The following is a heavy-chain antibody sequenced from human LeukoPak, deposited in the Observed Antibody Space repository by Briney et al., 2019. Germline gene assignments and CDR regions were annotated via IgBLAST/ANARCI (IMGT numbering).Heavy chain of an antibody. CDR2: IIPIFGTA. V-gene: IGHV1-69*13. Sequence: SVEVSCKASGGTFSSYAISWVRQAPGQGVEWMGGIIPIFGTANYAQKFQGRVTITADESTSTAYMELSSLRSEDTAVYYCARGPAYRSSTSCYWWFDPWGQGTLVTVSS. J-gene: IGHJ5*02. CDR1: GGTFSSYA. D-gene: IGHD2-2*01. CDR3: ARGPAYRSSTSCYWWFDP.